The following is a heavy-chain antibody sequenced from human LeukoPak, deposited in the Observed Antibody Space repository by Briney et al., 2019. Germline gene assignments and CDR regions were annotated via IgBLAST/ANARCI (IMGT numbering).Heavy chain of an antibody. CDR1: GFTFSSYA. D-gene: IGHD2-21*01. J-gene: IGHJ1*01. CDR2: ISGSGGST. CDR3: AKARDCGGDCYKYFQH. V-gene: IGHV3-23*01. Sequence: GGSLRLSCAASGFTFSSYAMSWVRQAPGKGLEWVSAISGSGGSTYYADSVKGRFTISRDNSKNTLYLQMNSLGAEDTAVYYCAKARDCGGDCYKYFQHWGQGTLVTVSS.